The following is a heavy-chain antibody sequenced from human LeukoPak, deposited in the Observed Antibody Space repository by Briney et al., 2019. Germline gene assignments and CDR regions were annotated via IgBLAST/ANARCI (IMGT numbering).Heavy chain of an antibody. CDR1: GGSFSGYY. V-gene: IGHV4-34*01. CDR2: INHSGST. CDR3: ARDLLILSTRYYYYGMDV. D-gene: IGHD3-16*01. J-gene: IGHJ6*02. Sequence: SETLSLTCAVYGGSFSGYYWSWIRQPPGKGLEWIGEINHSGSTNYNPSLKSRVTISVDTSKNQFSLKLSSVTAADTAVYYCARDLLILSTRYYYYGMDVWGQGTTVTVSS.